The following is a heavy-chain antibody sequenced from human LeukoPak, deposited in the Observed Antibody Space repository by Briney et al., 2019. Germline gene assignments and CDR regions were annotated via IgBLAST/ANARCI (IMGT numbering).Heavy chain of an antibody. V-gene: IGHV6-1*01. CDR2: TYYRSTWYN. J-gene: IGHJ6*02. CDR1: GDSVSSNSAA. CDR3: ARGGYYGMDV. Sequence: SQTLSLTCAISGDSVSSNSAAWNWIRQPPSRGLEWLGRTYYRSTWYNDYAVSVKSRITINPDTSKNQFSLQLNSVTPEYTAVYYCARGGYYGMDVWGQGTTVTVSS.